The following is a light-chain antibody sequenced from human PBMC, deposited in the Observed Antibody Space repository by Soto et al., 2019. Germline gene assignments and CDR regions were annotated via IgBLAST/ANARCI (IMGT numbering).Light chain of an antibody. Sequence: EIVLTQSPATRSLSPGERATLSCRASQSIGLAIAWYQHKPGQAPRLLIFDASQRATGIPARFRGSGSGTDFTLSISSLEHEDFAVYYCQQRTDRPPWTFGQGTKVESK. V-gene: IGKV3-11*01. J-gene: IGKJ1*01. CDR1: QSIGLA. CDR2: DAS. CDR3: QQRTDRPPWT.